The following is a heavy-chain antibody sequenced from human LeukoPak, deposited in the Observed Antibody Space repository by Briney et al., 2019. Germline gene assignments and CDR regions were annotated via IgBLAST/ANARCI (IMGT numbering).Heavy chain of an antibody. V-gene: IGHV1-18*01. Sequence: ASVEVSCKASGYDFTSVGITWVRQAPGQGLEWMGWISPYNGNTRYVQKLQGRVTMTTDTSTSTAYMELRSLRFDDTAVYYCARAGSGSGWYFDYWGQGTLVTVSS. CDR1: GYDFTSVG. CDR2: ISPYNGNT. J-gene: IGHJ4*02. D-gene: IGHD6-19*01. CDR3: ARAGSGSGWYFDY.